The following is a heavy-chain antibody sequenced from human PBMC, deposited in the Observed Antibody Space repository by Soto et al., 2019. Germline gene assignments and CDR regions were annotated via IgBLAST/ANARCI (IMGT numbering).Heavy chain of an antibody. CDR2: INPNSGGT. CDR3: ARAPSYYDSSGYYY. D-gene: IGHD3-22*01. J-gene: IGHJ4*02. V-gene: IGHV1-2*02. Sequence: ASVKVSCKASGYTFTGYNMHWVLQAPGQGLEWMGWINPNSGGTNYAQKFQGRVTMTRDTSISTAYMELSRLRSDDTAVYYCARAPSYYDSSGYYYWGQGTLVTVSS. CDR1: GYTFTGYN.